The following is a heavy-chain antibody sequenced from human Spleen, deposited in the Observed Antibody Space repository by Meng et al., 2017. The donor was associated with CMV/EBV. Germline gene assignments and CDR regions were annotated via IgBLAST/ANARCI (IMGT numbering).Heavy chain of an antibody. Sequence: SLKISCAASGFTFDDYAMHWVRQAPGKGLEWVSGISWNSGSIGYADSVKGRFTISRDNAKNSLYLQMNSLRADDTALYYCAKASNDYGGNSFLDNWGQGALVTVSS. CDR2: ISWNSGSI. V-gene: IGHV3-9*01. CDR1: GFTFDDYA. D-gene: IGHD4-23*01. CDR3: AKASNDYGGNSFLDN. J-gene: IGHJ4*02.